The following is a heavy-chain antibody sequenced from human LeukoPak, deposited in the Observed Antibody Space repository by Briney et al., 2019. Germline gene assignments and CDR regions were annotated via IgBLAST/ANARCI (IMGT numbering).Heavy chain of an antibody. Sequence: PSETLSLTCTVSGGSISSYYWSWIRQPPGKGLEWIGYIYYSGSTNYNPSLKSRVTISVDTSKNQFSLKLSSVTAADTAVYYCARDRGTMVRGVIVVDAFDIWGQGTMVTVSS. CDR2: IYYSGST. CDR1: GGSISSYY. CDR3: ARDRGTMVRGVIVVDAFDI. V-gene: IGHV4-59*01. D-gene: IGHD3-10*01. J-gene: IGHJ3*02.